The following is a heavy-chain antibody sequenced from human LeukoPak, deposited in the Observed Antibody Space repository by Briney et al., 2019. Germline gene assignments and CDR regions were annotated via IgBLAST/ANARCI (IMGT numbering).Heavy chain of an antibody. Sequence: PGGSLRLSCAASGFTVSRTYMTWVRQAPGKGLEWVSIIYAAGSTHYADSVKGRFTISRDNSQNTLNLQMNSLRAEDTAIYYCATEQEGRRAAFDHWGQGTLVTVSS. CDR3: ATEQEGRRAAFDH. J-gene: IGHJ4*02. D-gene: IGHD1/OR15-1a*01. CDR1: GFTVSRTY. CDR2: IYAAGST. V-gene: IGHV3-53*05.